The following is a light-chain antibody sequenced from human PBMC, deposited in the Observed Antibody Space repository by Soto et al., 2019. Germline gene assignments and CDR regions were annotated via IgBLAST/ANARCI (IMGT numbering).Light chain of an antibody. V-gene: IGKV3D-15*01. J-gene: IGKJ1*01. CDR2: GAS. CDR3: QQYHNWPWT. Sequence: EIVVTQSPGTLSVSPGERATLSCRASQSVSTNLAWYQQKPGQAPRLLIFGASNRATGIPARFSGSGSGTEFTLTISSLHSEDFAVYYCQQYHNWPWTFGQGTKVEIK. CDR1: QSVSTN.